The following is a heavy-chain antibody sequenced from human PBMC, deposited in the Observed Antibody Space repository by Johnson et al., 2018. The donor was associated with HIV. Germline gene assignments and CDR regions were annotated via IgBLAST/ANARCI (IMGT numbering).Heavy chain of an antibody. Sequence: QVQLVESGGGLVKPGGSLRLSCAASGFSVSSNHMTWVRQAPGKGLEWVAVISYDGSNKYYADSVKGRFTISRDNSKNTLYLQMNSLRAEDTAVYYCAKDGEYSSILSAFDIWGQGTMV. J-gene: IGHJ3*02. CDR2: ISYDGSNK. CDR3: AKDGEYSSILSAFDI. V-gene: IGHV3-30*18. CDR1: GFSVSSNH. D-gene: IGHD6-6*01.